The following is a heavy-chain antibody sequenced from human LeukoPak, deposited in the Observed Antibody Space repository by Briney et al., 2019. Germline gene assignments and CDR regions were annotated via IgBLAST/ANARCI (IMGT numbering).Heavy chain of an antibody. Sequence: PSETLSLTCTVSGGSISSSSYYWGWLRQPPGKGLEWIGSIYYSGSTYYNPSLKSRVTISVDTSKNQFSLKLSSVTAADTAVYYCARHSDSHIIASTGAFDYWGQGTLVTVSS. CDR1: GGSISSSSYY. V-gene: IGHV4-39*01. D-gene: IGHD2-21*01. J-gene: IGHJ4*02. CDR3: ARHSDSHIIASTGAFDY. CDR2: IYYSGST.